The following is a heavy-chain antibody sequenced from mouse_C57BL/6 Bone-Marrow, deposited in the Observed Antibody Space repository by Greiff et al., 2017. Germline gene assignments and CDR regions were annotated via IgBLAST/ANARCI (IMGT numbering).Heavy chain of an antibody. Sequence: VKLQESGAELVRPGTSVKMSCKASGYTFTNYWIGWAKQRPGHGLEWIGDIYPGGGYTNYNEKFKGKATLTADKSSSTAYMQFSSLTSEDSAIYYCARSYYGSSYPYYFDYWGQGTTLTVSS. J-gene: IGHJ2*01. CDR3: ARSYYGSSYPYYFDY. D-gene: IGHD1-1*01. V-gene: IGHV1-63*01. CDR2: IYPGGGYT. CDR1: GYTFTNYW.